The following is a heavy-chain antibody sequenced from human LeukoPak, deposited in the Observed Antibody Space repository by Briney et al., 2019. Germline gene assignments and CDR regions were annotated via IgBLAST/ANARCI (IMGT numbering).Heavy chain of an antibody. CDR2: INWNGGST. CDR3: ARGEFSSSWYSGAPYYFDY. D-gene: IGHD6-13*01. J-gene: IGHJ4*02. CDR1: GFTFDDYG. V-gene: IGHV3-20*04. Sequence: GGSLRLSCAASGFTFDDYGMSWVRQAPGKGLEWVSGINWNGGSTGYADSVKGRFTISRDNAKNSLYLQMNSLRAEDTALYYCARGEFSSSWYSGAPYYFDYWGQGTLVTVSS.